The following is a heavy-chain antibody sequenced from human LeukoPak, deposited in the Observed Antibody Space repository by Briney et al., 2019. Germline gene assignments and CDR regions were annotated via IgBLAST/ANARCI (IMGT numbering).Heavy chain of an antibody. CDR3: ARDLNVLRYFDWLSYYYYYYGMDV. J-gene: IGHJ6*02. V-gene: IGHV1-2*06. D-gene: IGHD3-9*01. Sequence: DSVKVSCKASGYTFTDYSMHWVRQAPGQGPEWRGRINPNTGVTKYAQNLQGRVTMTRDTSISTAYMELSRLTSDDTAVYYCARDLNVLRYFDWLSYYYYYYGMDVWGQGTTVTVSS. CDR2: INPNTGVT. CDR1: GYTFTDYS.